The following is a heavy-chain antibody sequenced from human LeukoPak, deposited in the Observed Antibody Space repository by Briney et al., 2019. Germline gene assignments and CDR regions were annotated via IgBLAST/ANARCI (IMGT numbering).Heavy chain of an antibody. CDR2: ISPSGDIT. D-gene: IGHD3-10*01. CDR1: GFTFSNHG. V-gene: IGHV3-23*01. Sequence: GGSLRLSCAASGFTFSNHGMNWVRQAPGKGLEWVSGISPSGDITYYADSVKGRFTISRDNSKNTLYLQMNSLRAEDTAVYYCAKAKGSGETDYWGQGTLVTVSS. J-gene: IGHJ4*02. CDR3: AKAKGSGETDY.